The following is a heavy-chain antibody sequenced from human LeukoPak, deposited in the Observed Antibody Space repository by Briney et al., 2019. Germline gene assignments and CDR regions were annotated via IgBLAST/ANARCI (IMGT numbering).Heavy chain of an antibody. CDR1: VFSISSGHY. Sequence: PSETLSLTCALSVFSISSGHYWACIRQSPGRGREWIGTISHIVNTYYNSSLKSRLAVSVDTSKNHFSLYLNSLTAAATDVHHCARARVVHYNFRSGLHWYLDVWGRGTLVTVYS. CDR3: ARARVVHYNFRSGLHWYLDV. D-gene: IGHD3-3*01. CDR2: ISHIVNT. V-gene: IGHV4-38-2*01. J-gene: IGHJ2*01.